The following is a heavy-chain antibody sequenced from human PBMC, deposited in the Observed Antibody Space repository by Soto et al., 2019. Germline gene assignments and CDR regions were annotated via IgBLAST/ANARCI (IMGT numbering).Heavy chain of an antibody. J-gene: IGHJ5*02. D-gene: IGHD6-6*01. V-gene: IGHV4-38-2*01. CDR3: ARGRGGRSIAARPGEWFDP. CDR1: GYSISSGYY. CDR2: IYHSGST. Sequence: PSETLSLTCAVSGYSISSGYYWGWIRQPPGKGLEWIGSIYHSGSTYYNPSLKSRVTISVDTSKNQFSLKLSSVTAADTAVYYCARGRGGRSIAARPGEWFDPWGQGTLVTAPQ.